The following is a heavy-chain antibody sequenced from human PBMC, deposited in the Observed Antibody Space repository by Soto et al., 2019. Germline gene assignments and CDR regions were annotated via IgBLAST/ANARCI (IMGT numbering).Heavy chain of an antibody. CDR2: FYYSGST. Sequence: SETLSLTCTVSGGSISSSSYYWGWIRQPPGKGLEWIGSFYYSGSTYYNPSLKSRVTISVDTSKNQFSLKLSSVTAADTAVYYCASGSSTSQPAEYFQHWGQGTLVTVSS. J-gene: IGHJ1*01. D-gene: IGHD6-13*01. V-gene: IGHV4-39*01. CDR3: ASGSSTSQPAEYFQH. CDR1: GGSISSSSYY.